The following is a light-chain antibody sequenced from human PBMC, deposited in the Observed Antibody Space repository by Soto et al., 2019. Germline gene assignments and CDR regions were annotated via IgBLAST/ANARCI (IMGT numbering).Light chain of an antibody. CDR2: AAS. V-gene: IGKV3-20*01. CDR1: QSVTSTH. CDR3: QQYGSSPWT. Sequence: ELVLTQSPGTLSLSPGERATLSCRASQSVTSTHLAWYQQKPGQAPRLLIYAASSRATGIPDRFSGSGSGTGFTLTISRLEPEDFAVYYCQQYGSSPWTFCQGTNVDIK. J-gene: IGKJ1*01.